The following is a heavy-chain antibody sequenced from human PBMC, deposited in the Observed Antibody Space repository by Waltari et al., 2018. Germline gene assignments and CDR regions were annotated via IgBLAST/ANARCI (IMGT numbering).Heavy chain of an antibody. CDR3: ARDKGGVTIFGVGENWFDP. D-gene: IGHD3-3*01. CDR1: GGSISSYY. Sequence: QVQLHESGPGLVKPSETLSLTCTVSGGSISSYYWSWIRQPAGKGLEWIGGIYTSGSTNYNPSLKSRVTMSVDTSKNQFSLKLSSVTAADTAVYYCARDKGGVTIFGVGENWFDPWGQGTLVTVSS. CDR2: IYTSGST. J-gene: IGHJ5*02. V-gene: IGHV4-4*07.